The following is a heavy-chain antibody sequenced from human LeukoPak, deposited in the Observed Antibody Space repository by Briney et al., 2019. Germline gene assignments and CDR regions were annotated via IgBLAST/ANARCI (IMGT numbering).Heavy chain of an antibody. CDR3: ARHYDFWSGQDAFDI. CDR1: GYSFTSYW. D-gene: IGHD3-3*01. V-gene: IGHV5-51*01. CDR2: IYPGDSDT. J-gene: IGHJ3*02. Sequence: GESLKISCKGSGYSFTSYWIGWVRQMPGKDLEGMGIIYPGDSDTRYSPSFQGQVTISADESISTAYLQWSSLKASDTAMYYCARHYDFWSGQDAFDIWGQGTMVTVSS.